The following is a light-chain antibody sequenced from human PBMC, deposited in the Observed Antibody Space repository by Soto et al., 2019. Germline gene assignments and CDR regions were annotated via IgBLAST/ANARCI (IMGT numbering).Light chain of an antibody. CDR2: EAS. J-gene: IGLJ1*01. CDR1: SSDVGGYNY. CDR3: SSYAGSNNFDV. V-gene: IGLV2-8*01. Sequence: QSALTQPPSASGSPGQSVTISCTGTSSDVGGYNYVSWYQHHPGKAPKLMIYEASKRPSGVPDRFSGSKSGNTASLTVSGLQAEDEADYYCSSYAGSNNFDVFGTGTKLTVL.